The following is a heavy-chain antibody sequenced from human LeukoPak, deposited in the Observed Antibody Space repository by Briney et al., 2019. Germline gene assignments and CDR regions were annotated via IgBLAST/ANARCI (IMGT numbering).Heavy chain of an antibody. CDR1: GGTFSSYA. CDR2: IIPIFGTA. D-gene: IGHD3-22*01. Sequence: AAVKVSCKASGGTFSSYAISWVRQAPGQGLEWVGRIIPIFGTANYAQKFQGRVTITTDESTSTAYMELSSLRSEDTAVYYCAREGDHYDSIGYSSRSYWGQGALVTVSS. J-gene: IGHJ4*02. V-gene: IGHV1-69*05. CDR3: AREGDHYDSIGYSSRSY.